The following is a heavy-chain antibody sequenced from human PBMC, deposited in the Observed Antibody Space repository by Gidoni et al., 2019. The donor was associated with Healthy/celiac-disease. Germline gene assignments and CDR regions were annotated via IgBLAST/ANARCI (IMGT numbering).Heavy chain of an antibody. Sequence: QVQLVQSGAEVKKPGSSVTVSCKASGGPFSSHAISWVRQAPGQGLEWMGGIIPIFGTANYSQKFQGRVTITADESTSTAYMELSSLRSEDTAVYYCARRTLGYCSGGSCYVDYYYGMDVWGQVTTVTVSS. D-gene: IGHD2-15*01. J-gene: IGHJ6*02. V-gene: IGHV1-69*12. CDR2: IIPIFGTA. CDR1: GGPFSSHA. CDR3: ARRTLGYCSGGSCYVDYYYGMDV.